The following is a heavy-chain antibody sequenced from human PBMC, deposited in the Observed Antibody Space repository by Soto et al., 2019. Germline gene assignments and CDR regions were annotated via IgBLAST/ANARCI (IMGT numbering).Heavy chain of an antibody. Sequence: PVGSLRLSCAASGFTFSSYAMTWVRQAPGKGLEWVSAVSGSGGSTYYADSVKGRFTISRDNSKNTLYLQMNSLRAEDTAVYYCAKVSSSWFAALLDYWGQGTLVTVSS. CDR1: GFTFSSYA. CDR3: AKVSSSWFAALLDY. D-gene: IGHD6-13*01. J-gene: IGHJ4*02. CDR2: VSGSGGST. V-gene: IGHV3-23*01.